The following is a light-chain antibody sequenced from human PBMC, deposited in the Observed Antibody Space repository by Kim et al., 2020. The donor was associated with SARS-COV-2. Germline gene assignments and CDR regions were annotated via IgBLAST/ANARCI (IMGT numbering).Light chain of an antibody. CDR1: QSVSNSY. J-gene: IGKJ2*01. CDR3: QQYGDSPYT. Sequence: EIGLTKSPGTLSLSAGERVTLSCRASQSVSNSYLAWHQQKPGQAPRLLSYDASSRATGIPDRFSGSGSGTDFTLTISRLEPEDFAVYYCQQYGDSPYTFGQGTKREI. V-gene: IGKV3-20*01. CDR2: DAS.